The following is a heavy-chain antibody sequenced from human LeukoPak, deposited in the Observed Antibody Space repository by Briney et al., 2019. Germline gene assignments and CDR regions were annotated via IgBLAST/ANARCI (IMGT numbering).Heavy chain of an antibody. CDR3: AREAGGSTFYSYYYMDV. Sequence: GGSLRLSCVASGFTFSHFWMSWVRQAPGKGLEWLAFINLDGSQKYYLDSVKGRFTISRDNAKNSLFLQMNGLRAEDTAVYYCAREAGGSTFYSYYYMDVWGKGTTVTVSS. D-gene: IGHD2-15*01. CDR2: INLDGSQK. V-gene: IGHV3-7*01. J-gene: IGHJ6*03. CDR1: GFTFSHFW.